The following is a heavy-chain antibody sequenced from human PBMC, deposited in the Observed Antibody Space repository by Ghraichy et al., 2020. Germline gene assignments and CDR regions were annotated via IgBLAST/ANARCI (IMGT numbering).Heavy chain of an antibody. CDR1: GFTFSSYS. Sequence: GGSLRLSCAASGFTFSSYSMNWVRQAPGKGLEWVSYIGSGGTSFYYADSVKGRFTISRDNAKNSLYLDMNSLRAEDTALYYCARDGCSGRTCSFYNWGQGALFTVSS. D-gene: IGHD2-15*01. CDR2: IGSGGTSF. J-gene: IGHJ4*03. V-gene: IGHV3-48*04. CDR3: ARDGCSGRTCSFYN.